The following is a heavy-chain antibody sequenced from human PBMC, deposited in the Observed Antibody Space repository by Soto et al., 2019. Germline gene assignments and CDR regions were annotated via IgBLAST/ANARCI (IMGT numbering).Heavy chain of an antibody. CDR1: GGTISSSDW. CDR2: IYHSGST. V-gene: IGHV4-4*02. J-gene: IGHJ4*02. CDR3: ARVDIAVAGNFDY. Sequence: SETLCLTCAVSGGTISSSDWWSWVRQPPGKGLEWIGEIYHSGSTNYNPSLKSRVTISVDKSKNQFSLKLSSVTAADTAVYYCARVDIAVAGNFDYWGQGTLVTVSS. D-gene: IGHD6-19*01.